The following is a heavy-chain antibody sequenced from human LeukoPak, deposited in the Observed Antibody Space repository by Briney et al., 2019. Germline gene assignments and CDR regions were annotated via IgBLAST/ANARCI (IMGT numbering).Heavy chain of an antibody. D-gene: IGHD4-23*01. Sequence: PSETLSLTCAVYGGSFSGYYWSWIRQPPGKGLEWIGEINHSGSTNYNPSLKSRVTISVDTSKNQFSLKLSSVTAADTAVYYCARHRDGNSDYYYYMDVWGKGTTVTISS. J-gene: IGHJ6*03. CDR3: ARHRDGNSDYYYYMDV. CDR1: GGSFSGYY. CDR2: INHSGST. V-gene: IGHV4-34*01.